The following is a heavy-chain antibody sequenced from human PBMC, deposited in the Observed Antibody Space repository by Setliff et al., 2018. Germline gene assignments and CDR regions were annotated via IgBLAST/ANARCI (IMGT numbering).Heavy chain of an antibody. CDR1: GYMFRSYG. CDR2: ISAYNDNT. J-gene: IGHJ4*02. D-gene: IGHD3-22*01. CDR3: ARINFYVSSGYYYASDN. Sequence: ASVKVSCKASGYMFRSYGINWMRQAPGQGFEWMGWISAYNDNTKSAQKFQGRITMATDTSTSTSYMGLRSLRSDDTAVYYCARINFYVSSGYYYASDNWGQGTLVTVSS. V-gene: IGHV1-18*04.